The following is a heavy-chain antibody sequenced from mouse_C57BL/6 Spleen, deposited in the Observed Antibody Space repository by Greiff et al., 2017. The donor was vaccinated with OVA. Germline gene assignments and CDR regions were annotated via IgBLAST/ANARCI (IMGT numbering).Heavy chain of an antibody. V-gene: IGHV3-6*01. CDR2: ISYDGSN. CDR1: GYSITSGYY. Sequence: EVHLVESGPGLVKPSQSLSLTCSVTGYSITSGYYWNWIRQFPGNKLEWMGYISYDGSNNYNPSLKNRISITRDTSKNQFFLKLNSVTTEDTATYYCATLLRLEYFDVWGTGTTVTVSS. D-gene: IGHD1-1*01. CDR3: ATLLRLEYFDV. J-gene: IGHJ1*03.